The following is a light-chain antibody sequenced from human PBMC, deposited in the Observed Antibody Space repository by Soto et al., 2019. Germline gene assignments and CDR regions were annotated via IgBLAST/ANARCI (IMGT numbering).Light chain of an antibody. CDR3: CSYAGSYSYV. Sequence: QSVLTQPRSVSGSPGQSVTISCTGTSSDVGGYNYVSWYQEQPGKAPKLMIYDVSKRPSGVPDRFSGSKSGNTASLTISGLPAEDEADYYCCSYAGSYSYVFGTGTKVTVL. CDR2: DVS. J-gene: IGLJ1*01. CDR1: SSDVGGYNY. V-gene: IGLV2-11*01.